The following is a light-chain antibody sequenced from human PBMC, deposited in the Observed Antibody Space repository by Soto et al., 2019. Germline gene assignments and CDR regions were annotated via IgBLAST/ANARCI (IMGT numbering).Light chain of an antibody. CDR1: QSISTS. CDR2: DAS. CDR3: QQYNTDPWT. Sequence: DIQMTQSPSTLSGSVGDRVTITCRACQSISTSLAWFRQKPGKAPKLLIYDASNLESGVPSRFSGSVSGTEFTLTISSLQPDDFAAYFCQQYNTDPWTFGQGTEVDTK. J-gene: IGKJ1*01. V-gene: IGKV1-5*01.